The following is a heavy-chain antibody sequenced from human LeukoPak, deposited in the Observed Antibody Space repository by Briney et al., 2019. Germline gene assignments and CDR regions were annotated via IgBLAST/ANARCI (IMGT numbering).Heavy chain of an antibody. Sequence: SETPSLTCTVAGGSISSGGYYWSCIRQPPGKGLEWIGYIYHSGSTYYNPSLKSRVTISVDRSKNQLSLKLSSVTAADTAVYYCARDKVFDAFDILGQGTMVTVSS. CDR2: IYHSGST. J-gene: IGHJ3*02. CDR3: ARDKVFDAFDI. CDR1: GGSISSGGYY. V-gene: IGHV4-30-2*01.